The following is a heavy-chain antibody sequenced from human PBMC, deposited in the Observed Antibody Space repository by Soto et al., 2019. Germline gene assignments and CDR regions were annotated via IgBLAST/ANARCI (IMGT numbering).Heavy chain of an antibody. CDR3: ARDRDCSSTSWYTRNWAFDI. D-gene: IGHD2-2*02. Sequence: SETLSLTCAVYGGSFSGYYWSWIRQPPGKGLEWIGEINHSGSTNYNPSLKSRVTISVDTSKNQFSLKLSSVTAADTAVYYCARDRDCSSTSWYTRNWAFDIWGQGTKVTVSS. CDR2: INHSGST. V-gene: IGHV4-34*01. CDR1: GGSFSGYY. J-gene: IGHJ3*02.